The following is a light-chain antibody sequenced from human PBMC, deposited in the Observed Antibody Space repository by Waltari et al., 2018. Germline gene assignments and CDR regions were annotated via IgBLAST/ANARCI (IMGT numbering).Light chain of an antibody. CDR1: ESPLHSNVNTY. Sequence: EIVMTQSPLSLPVTPGEPASISCRSSESPLHSNVNTYLECFLQRPGQSPQFLIFLASRRAYGVPDRFSGYGSGTDFTLNISRVEAEGVGIYYCMQGLKIPWTFGQGTRADIK. V-gene: IGKV2-28*01. J-gene: IGKJ1*01. CDR2: LAS. CDR3: MQGLKIPWT.